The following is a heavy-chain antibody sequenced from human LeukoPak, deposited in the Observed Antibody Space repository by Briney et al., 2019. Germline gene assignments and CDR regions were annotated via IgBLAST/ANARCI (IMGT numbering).Heavy chain of an antibody. CDR2: IYPGDSDT. CDR1: GYSFTSYW. J-gene: IGHJ3*02. D-gene: IGHD3-10*01. Sequence: KPGESLKISCKGSGYSFTSYWIGGVRQMPGKGLEWMGIIYPGDSDTRYSPPLQGQVPTPAEKSISTAYLQWSSLKASDTAMYYCARGSGGDAFDIWGQGTMVTVSS. CDR3: ARGSGGDAFDI. V-gene: IGHV5-51*03.